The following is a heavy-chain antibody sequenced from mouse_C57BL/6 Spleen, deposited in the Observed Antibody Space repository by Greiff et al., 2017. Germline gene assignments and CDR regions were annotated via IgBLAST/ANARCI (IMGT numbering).Heavy chain of an antibody. J-gene: IGHJ2*01. CDR1: GYTFTSYT. D-gene: IGHD1-1*01. CDR3: AGDGMGDSYFDY. V-gene: IGHV1-4*01. CDR2: INPSSGYT. Sequence: VKLMESGAELARPGASVKMSCKASGYTFTSYTMHWVKQRPGQGLEWIGYINPSSGYTKYNQKFKDKATLTADKSSSRAYMQLSSLTAEDSAVYYCAGDGMGDSYFDYWGQGTTLTVSS.